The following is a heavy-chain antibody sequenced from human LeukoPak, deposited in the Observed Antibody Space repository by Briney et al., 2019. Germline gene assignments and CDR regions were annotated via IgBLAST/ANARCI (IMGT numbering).Heavy chain of an antibody. CDR3: ARDGRGGHNDF. Sequence: GGSLRLSCAASGFTFSTYNMNWVRQAPGKGLEWVSFISDTSSSIYYADSVKGRFTISRDKAKNSLYLQMNSLRVEDTAVYYCARDGRGGHNDFWGQGTLITVSS. CDR1: GFTFSTYN. CDR2: ISDTSSSI. J-gene: IGHJ4*02. D-gene: IGHD4-23*01. V-gene: IGHV3-48*01.